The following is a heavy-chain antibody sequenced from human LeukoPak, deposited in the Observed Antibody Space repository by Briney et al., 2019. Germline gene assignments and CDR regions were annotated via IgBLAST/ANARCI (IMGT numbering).Heavy chain of an antibody. CDR1: GFTFSSYW. D-gene: IGHD5-12*01. CDR2: IKPDGSST. CDR3: TTLYGGSLDY. Sequence: GGSLRLSCAASGFTFSSYWMYWVRQAPGKGLVWVSRIKPDGSSTTYADSVKGRFTFSRDNAKNTLYLQMNSLRSEDTAVYYCTTLYGGSLDYWGQGTLVTVSS. V-gene: IGHV3-74*01. J-gene: IGHJ4*02.